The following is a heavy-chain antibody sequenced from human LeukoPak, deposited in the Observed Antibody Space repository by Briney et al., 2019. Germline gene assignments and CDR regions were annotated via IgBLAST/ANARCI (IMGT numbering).Heavy chain of an antibody. V-gene: IGHV1-18*01. CDR3: ARWGTYDFWNWFDP. Sequence: GGSLRLSCTASGFTFGDYAMSWVRQAPGQGLEWMGWISAYNGNTNYAQKLQGRVTMTTDTSTSTAYMELRSLRSDDTAVYYCARWGTYDFWNWFDPWGQGTLVTVSS. D-gene: IGHD3-3*01. CDR2: ISAYNGNT. J-gene: IGHJ5*02. CDR1: GFTFGDYA.